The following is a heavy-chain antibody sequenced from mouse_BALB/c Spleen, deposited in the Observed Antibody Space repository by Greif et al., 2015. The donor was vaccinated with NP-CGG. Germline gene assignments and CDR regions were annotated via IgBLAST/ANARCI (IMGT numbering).Heavy chain of an antibody. CDR2: IDPANGNT. J-gene: IGHJ2*01. CDR1: GFNIKDTY. Sequence: VQLKESGAELVKPGASVKLSCTASGFNIKDTYMHWVKQRPEQGLEWIGRIDPANGNTKYDPKFQGKATITADTSSNTAYLQLSSLTSEDTAVYYCALKLGRGLYFDYWGQGTTLTVSS. V-gene: IGHV14-3*02. CDR3: ALKLGRGLYFDY. D-gene: IGHD4-1*01.